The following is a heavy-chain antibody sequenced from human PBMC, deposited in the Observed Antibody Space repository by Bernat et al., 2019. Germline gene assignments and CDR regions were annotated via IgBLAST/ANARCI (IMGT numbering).Heavy chain of an antibody. Sequence: QVQLVQSGAEVKKPGSSVKVSCKASGGTFSSYAISWVRQAPGQGLEWMGGIIPIFGTANYAQKFPRRVTLTADESTSTAYMALSSLTSAATAVSYCARDHEVATPGGSWGQGTLVTVSS. J-gene: IGHJ5*02. CDR3: ARDHEVATPGGS. V-gene: IGHV1-69*12. CDR2: IIPIFGTA. CDR1: GGTFSSYA. D-gene: IGHD1-14*01.